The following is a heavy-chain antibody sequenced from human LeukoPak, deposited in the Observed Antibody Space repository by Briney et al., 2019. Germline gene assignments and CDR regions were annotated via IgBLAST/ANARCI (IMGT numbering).Heavy chain of an antibody. CDR3: ARTIAVLKRYFDF. V-gene: IGHV4-39*01. CDR2: IDYSGGT. D-gene: IGHD4/OR15-4a*01. J-gene: IGHJ4*02. CDR1: GGSISSYY. Sequence: PSETLSLTCTVSGGSISSYYWGWVRQPPGKGLEWIGSIDYSGGTYYNPSLKSRVTISVDTSKNQFSLNLSSVTAADTAVYYCARTIAVLKRYFDFWGQGTLVTVSS.